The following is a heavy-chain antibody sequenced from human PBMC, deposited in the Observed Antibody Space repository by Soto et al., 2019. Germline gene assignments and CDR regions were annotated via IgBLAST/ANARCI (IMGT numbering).Heavy chain of an antibody. CDR3: ARDGKGAAYAHGPYYFDY. CDR2: ITSTSSAI. D-gene: IGHD1-1*01. Sequence: SCAASGFTFSSYSMNWVRQAPGKGLEWISYITSTSSAINYADSVRGRFTISRDNAMRSLFLHMNSLRDEDTAVYYCARDGKGAAYAHGPYYFDYWGQGALVTVSS. V-gene: IGHV3-48*02. J-gene: IGHJ4*02. CDR1: GFTFSSYS.